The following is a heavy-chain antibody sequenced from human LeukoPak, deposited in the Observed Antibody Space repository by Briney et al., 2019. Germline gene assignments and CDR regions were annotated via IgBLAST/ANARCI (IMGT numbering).Heavy chain of an antibody. CDR3: AKGSITIFGAVHYYYYGMDV. CDR2: ISGSGGST. CDR1: GFTFSSYA. V-gene: IGHV3-23*01. Sequence: PGGSLRLSCAASGFTFSSYAMSWVRQAPGKGLEWVSAISGSGGSTYYADSVKGRFTISRDNSKNTLYLQMNSLRAEDTAVYYCAKGSITIFGAVHYYYYGMDVWGQGTTVTVSS. J-gene: IGHJ6*02. D-gene: IGHD3-3*01.